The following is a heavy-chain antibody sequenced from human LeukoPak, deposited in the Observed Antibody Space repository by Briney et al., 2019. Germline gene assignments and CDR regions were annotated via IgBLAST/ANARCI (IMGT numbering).Heavy chain of an antibody. D-gene: IGHD7-27*01. CDR3: ARDGRKLGVFDY. CDR1: GGSISNYY. CDR2: VYYSGST. V-gene: IGHV4-59*06. Sequence: SETLSLTCSVSGGSISNYYWSWIRQHPGKGLEWIGYVYYSGSTYYNPSLKSRVTISVDTSKNQFSLKLSSVTAADTAVYYCARDGRKLGVFDYWGQGTLVTVSS. J-gene: IGHJ4*02.